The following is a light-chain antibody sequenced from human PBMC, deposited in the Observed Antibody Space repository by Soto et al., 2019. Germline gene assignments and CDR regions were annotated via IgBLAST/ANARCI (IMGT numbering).Light chain of an antibody. CDR3: SSSTPTRGLV. Sequence: QSALTQPASVSGSLGQSISISCTEDSSDLTYNSVSWYQHHPHKAPKLIIYDVSYRPSGVSTRFSGSQSAGSASLTIAGLQAEDDADYYCSSSTPTRGLVFGSGTKLTVL. V-gene: IGLV2-14*01. J-gene: IGLJ1*01. CDR2: DVS. CDR1: SSDLTYNS.